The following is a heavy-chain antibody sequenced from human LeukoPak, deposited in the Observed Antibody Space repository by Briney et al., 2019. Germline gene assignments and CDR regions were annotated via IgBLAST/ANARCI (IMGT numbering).Heavy chain of an antibody. CDR1: GCSISSYY. V-gene: IGHV4-59*01. CDR3: AAFPLYRRPDGY. D-gene: IGHD1-14*01. Sequence: SETLSLTCTVSGCSISSYYWSWIRQPPGKGLEGIGYIYYSGSTNYNPSLKSRVTISVDTSKNQSSLKLSSVTAADTAVYYCAAFPLYRRPDGYWGQGTLVTDSS. J-gene: IGHJ4*02. CDR2: IYYSGST.